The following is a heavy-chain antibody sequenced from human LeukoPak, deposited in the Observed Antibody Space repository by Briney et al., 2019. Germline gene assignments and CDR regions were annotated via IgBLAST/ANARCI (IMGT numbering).Heavy chain of an antibody. Sequence: PGGSLRLSCAASGFTFSGFAMSWVRRTPGKGLEWVSGISGSGDNTLYAASVKGRFTISRDNSKNTLYLEMNSLRAEDTAIYYCAKMEGHPLPKCHMDVWGQGTTVTVSS. CDR2: ISGSGDNT. CDR3: AKMEGHPLPKCHMDV. D-gene: IGHD3-3*01. J-gene: IGHJ6*01. CDR1: GFTFSGFA. V-gene: IGHV3-23*01.